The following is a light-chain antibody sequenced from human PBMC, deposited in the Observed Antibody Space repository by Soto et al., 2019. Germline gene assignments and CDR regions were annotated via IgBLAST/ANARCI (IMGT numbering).Light chain of an antibody. CDR3: QQYDNLPLT. CDR1: QDISNY. V-gene: IGKV1-33*01. CDR2: DAS. Sequence: DIQMTQSPSSLSASVGDRVTITCQASQDISNYLNWYQQKPGKAPKLLIYDASNLETVVPSRFSGSGSGTDFTFTISSLQTEDIATYYCQQYDNLPLTFGQGTKVEIK. J-gene: IGKJ1*01.